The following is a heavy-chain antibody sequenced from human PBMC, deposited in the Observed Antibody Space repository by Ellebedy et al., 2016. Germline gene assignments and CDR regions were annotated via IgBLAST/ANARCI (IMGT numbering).Heavy chain of an antibody. V-gene: IGHV1-8*01. CDR1: GYTFTSYD. CDR2: MNPNSGNT. Sequence: ASVKVSCXASGYTFTSYDINWVRQATGQGLEWMGWMNPNSGNTGYAQKFQGRVTMTRNTSISTAYMELSSLRSEDTAVYYCARVAVTTKRGNWFDPWGQGTLVTVSS. D-gene: IGHD4-17*01. J-gene: IGHJ5*02. CDR3: ARVAVTTKRGNWFDP.